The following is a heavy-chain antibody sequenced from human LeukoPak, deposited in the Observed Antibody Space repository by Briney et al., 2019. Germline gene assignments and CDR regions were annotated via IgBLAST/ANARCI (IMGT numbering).Heavy chain of an antibody. V-gene: IGHV1-69*05. CDR1: GGTFSSYA. Sequence: SVKVSCKASGGTFSSYAISWVRQAPGQGLEWMGRIIPIFGTANYAQKFQGRVTITTDESTSTAYMELSSLRSEDTAVYYCARPKSEYYYDSSGYFQFDDWGQGTLVTVSS. CDR2: IIPIFGTA. CDR3: ARPKSEYYYDSSGYFQFDD. D-gene: IGHD3-22*01. J-gene: IGHJ4*02.